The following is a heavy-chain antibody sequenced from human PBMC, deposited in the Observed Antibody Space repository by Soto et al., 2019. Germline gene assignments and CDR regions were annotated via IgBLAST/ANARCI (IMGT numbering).Heavy chain of an antibody. CDR2: INSDGSSK. Sequence: GGSLRLSCAASGFTFSSYWMHWVRQAPGKGLVWVSRINSDGSSKSYADSVKGRFTISRDNAKNTLYLQMNSLRAEDTAVYYCAREVPYGDSFDYWGQGTLVTVSS. J-gene: IGHJ4*02. CDR1: GFTFSSYW. CDR3: AREVPYGDSFDY. D-gene: IGHD4-17*01. V-gene: IGHV3-74*01.